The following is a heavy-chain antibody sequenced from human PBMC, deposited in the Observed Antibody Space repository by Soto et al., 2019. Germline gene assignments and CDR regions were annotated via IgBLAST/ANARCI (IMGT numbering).Heavy chain of an antibody. V-gene: IGHV3-23*01. CDR3: ARYRRPQVDY. D-gene: IGHD2-15*01. Sequence: GGSLRLSCAASGFTFRRYAMSWVRQAPGAGLGGVSAFIGSDGSKYYPEPVKGQLALSRGNSKNKLYLQMNSLRAEATAVYDCARYRRPQVDYWGQGTLVTVSS. CDR1: GFTFRRYA. J-gene: IGHJ4*02. CDR2: FIGSDGSK.